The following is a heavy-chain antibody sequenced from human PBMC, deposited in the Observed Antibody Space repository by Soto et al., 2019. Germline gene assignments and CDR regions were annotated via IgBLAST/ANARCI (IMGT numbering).Heavy chain of an antibody. CDR2: ITGGGDDT. J-gene: IGHJ4*02. D-gene: IGHD3-10*01. Sequence: EVQLLESGGGLVQPGGSLRVSCIASGFTFNTYAMSWVRQAPRKGLEWISAITGGGDDTYYTDSVKGRFTISRDNSKNTLYLQMSSLRTEDTAVYYCAARMVRGVTSVFDFWGQGTLVTVSS. CDR3: AARMVRGVTSVFDF. V-gene: IGHV3-23*01. CDR1: GFTFNTYA.